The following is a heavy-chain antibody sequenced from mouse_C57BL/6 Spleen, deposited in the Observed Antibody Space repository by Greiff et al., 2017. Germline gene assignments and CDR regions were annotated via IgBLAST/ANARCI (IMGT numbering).Heavy chain of an antibody. CDR2: LDPSDRYT. J-gene: IGHJ3*01. CDR1: GSTFTCSW. V-gene: IGHV1-69*01. D-gene: IGHD2-5*01. Sequence: QFQLQQPVAALVMPGASVKLSCTASGSTFTCSWLHWVQQRPGQGLEWIGELDPSDRYTNYNQKCKGKSTLTVDKSSSTAYMQLSSLTSEDSAVYYCALYYSNSSWFAYWGQGTLVTVSA. CDR3: ALYYSNSSWFAY.